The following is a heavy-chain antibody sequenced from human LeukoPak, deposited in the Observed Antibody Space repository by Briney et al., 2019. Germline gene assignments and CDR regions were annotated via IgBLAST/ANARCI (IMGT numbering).Heavy chain of an antibody. CDR1: GGSISSYY. CDR3: ARDRRDYYDSSGYFDY. V-gene: IGHV4-59*01. D-gene: IGHD3-22*01. Sequence: PSETLSLTCTVSGGSISSYYWSWIRQPPGKGQEWIGYIYYSGSTNYNPSLKSRVTISVDTSKNQFSLKLSSVTAADTAMYYCARDRRDYYDSSGYFDYWGQGTLVTVSS. J-gene: IGHJ4*02. CDR2: IYYSGST.